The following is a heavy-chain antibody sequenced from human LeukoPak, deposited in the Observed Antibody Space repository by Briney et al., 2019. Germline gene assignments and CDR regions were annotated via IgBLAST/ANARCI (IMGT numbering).Heavy chain of an antibody. CDR3: ARGGEVCSSSSCYRGHDY. J-gene: IGHJ4*02. V-gene: IGHV1-2*02. D-gene: IGHD2-2*01. CDR2: INPKSGGT. Sequence: ASVKVSCKASGYTFTGYYMHRVRQAPGQGLEWMGWINPKSGGTTYEQKFQGRVTMTRDTSTSTAYMELSRLRSDDTAVYYCARGGEVCSSSSCYRGHDYWGQGTLVTVSS. CDR1: GYTFTGYY.